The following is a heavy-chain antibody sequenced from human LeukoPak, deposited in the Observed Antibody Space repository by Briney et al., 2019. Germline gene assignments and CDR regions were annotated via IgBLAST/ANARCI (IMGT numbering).Heavy chain of an antibody. CDR1: GFTVSSNY. J-gene: IGHJ4*02. V-gene: IGHV3-66*01. CDR3: AKARGAKIAVAGTFDY. CDR2: IYSGGST. Sequence: GGSLRLSCAASGFTVSSNYMSWVRQAPGKGLEWVSVIYSGGSTYYADSVKGRFTISRDNSKNTLYLQMNSLRAEDTAVYYCAKARGAKIAVAGTFDYWGQGTLVTVSS. D-gene: IGHD6-19*01.